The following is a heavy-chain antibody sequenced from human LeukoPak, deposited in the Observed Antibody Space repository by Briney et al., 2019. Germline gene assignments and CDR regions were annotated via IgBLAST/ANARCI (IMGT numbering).Heavy chain of an antibody. CDR1: GFTFSSYS. V-gene: IGHV3-21*01. CDR2: ISSSSSYI. J-gene: IGHJ4*02. CDR3: ARLYYGSGIPTGY. Sequence: GGSLRLSCAASGFTFSSYSINWVRQAPGKGLEWVSSISSSSSYIYYADSVKGRFTISRDNAKNSLYLQMNSLRAEDTAVYYCARLYYGSGIPTGYWGQGTLVTVSS. D-gene: IGHD3-10*01.